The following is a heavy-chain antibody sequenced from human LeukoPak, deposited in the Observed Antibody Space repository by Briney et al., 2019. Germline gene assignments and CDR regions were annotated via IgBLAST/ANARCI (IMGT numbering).Heavy chain of an antibody. V-gene: IGHV3-48*04. CDR1: GFTLSNHP. D-gene: IGHD5-12*01. CDR3: ARGSGYSGFDYDY. CDR2: ISSSGGTI. Sequence: GGSLRLSCAASGFTLSNHPMYWVRQAPGKGLEWVSYISSSGGTIYYADSVQGRFTISRDNAKNSLYLQMNSLRAEDTAIYYCARGSGYSGFDYDYWGQGTLVTVSS. J-gene: IGHJ4*02.